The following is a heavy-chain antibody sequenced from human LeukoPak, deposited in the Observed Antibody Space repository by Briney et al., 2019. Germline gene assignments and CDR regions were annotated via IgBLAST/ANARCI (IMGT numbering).Heavy chain of an antibody. CDR1: GFTFSSFT. Sequence: GGSLRLSCAGSGFTFSSFTMSWVRQAPGKGPEWVSAITGNGGSTYYADPVKGRFTVSRDNSKNTLYLQMNSPRAEDTAVYYCTKGSRDGYNQFFDYWGQGTLVTVSS. CDR2: ITGNGGST. CDR3: TKGSRDGYNQFFDY. V-gene: IGHV3-23*01. J-gene: IGHJ4*02. D-gene: IGHD5-24*01.